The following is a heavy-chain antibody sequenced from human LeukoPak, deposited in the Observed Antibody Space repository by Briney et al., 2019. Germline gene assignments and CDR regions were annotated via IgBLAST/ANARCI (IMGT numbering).Heavy chain of an antibody. CDR1: GFTFNTYS. V-gene: IGHV3-21*01. CDR2: ISSSSSYI. CDR3: AREGGGGYYNRSGYYYAYYFDY. D-gene: IGHD3-22*01. Sequence: RSLRLSCEASGFTFNTYSMNWVRQAPGKGLEWVSSISSSSSYISYADSVKGRFTISRDNAKNSLYLQMNSLRAEDTAVYYCAREGGGGYYNRSGYYYAYYFDYWGQGTLVTVSS. J-gene: IGHJ4*02.